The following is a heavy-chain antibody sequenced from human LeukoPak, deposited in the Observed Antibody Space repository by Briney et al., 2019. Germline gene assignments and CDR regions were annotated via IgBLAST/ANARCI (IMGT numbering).Heavy chain of an antibody. CDR3: ARFTEGDY. Sequence: GESLKISCKSSRYNFANFWSGWVRQMPGTGLGWMGMIYPGDSDTRNSPSFQDTRYSPSFQGQVTISADKSISTAYLQWSSLKASDTAMYYCARFTEGDYWGQGTLVTVSS. J-gene: IGHJ4*02. V-gene: IGHV5-51*01. CDR2: IYPGDSDTRNSPSFQDT. CDR1: RYNFANFW.